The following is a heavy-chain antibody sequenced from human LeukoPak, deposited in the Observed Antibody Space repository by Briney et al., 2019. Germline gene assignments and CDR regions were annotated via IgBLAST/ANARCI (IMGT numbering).Heavy chain of an antibody. D-gene: IGHD6-19*01. V-gene: IGHV3-21*01. CDR3: ARGGGIAVAGTVNDY. CDR2: ISSSSSYI. CDR1: GFTFSSYS. J-gene: IGHJ4*02. Sequence: GGSLRLSCAASGFTFSSYSMNWVRQAPGKGLEWVSSISSSSSYIYYADSVKGRFTISRDNAKNSLYLQMNSLRAEDTAVYYCARGGGIAVAGTVNDYWGQGTLVTVSS.